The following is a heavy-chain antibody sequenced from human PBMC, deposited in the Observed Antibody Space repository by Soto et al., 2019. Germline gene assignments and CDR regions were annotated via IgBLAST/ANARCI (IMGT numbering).Heavy chain of an antibody. D-gene: IGHD6-13*01. J-gene: IGHJ6*02. Sequence: QVQLVQSGAEVKKPGASVKVSCKASGYTFTGYYMHWVRQAPGQGLEWRGWINPNSGGTNYAQKFQGRVTMTRDTSISTAYMELSRLRSDDTAVYYCARDPYSSSWYVLRYYYGMDVWGQGTTVTVSS. CDR1: GYTFTGYY. CDR2: INPNSGGT. V-gene: IGHV1-2*02. CDR3: ARDPYSSSWYVLRYYYGMDV.